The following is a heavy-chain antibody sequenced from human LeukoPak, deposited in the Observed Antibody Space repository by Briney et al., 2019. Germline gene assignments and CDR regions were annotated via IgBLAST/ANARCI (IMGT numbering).Heavy chain of an antibody. Sequence: GASVKVSCKASGYTFTGYGISWVRQAPGQGLEWMGWISAYNGNTNYAQKLQGRVTMTTDTSTSTAYMELRSLRSDDTAVYYCARAIMITFGGVIGHNWFDPWGQGTLVTVSS. CDR1: GYTFTGYG. V-gene: IGHV1-18*01. D-gene: IGHD3-16*02. CDR2: ISAYNGNT. CDR3: ARAIMITFGGVIGHNWFDP. J-gene: IGHJ5*02.